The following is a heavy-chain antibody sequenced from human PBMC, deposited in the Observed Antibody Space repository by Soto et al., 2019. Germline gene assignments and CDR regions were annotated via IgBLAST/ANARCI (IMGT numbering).Heavy chain of an antibody. Sequence: QVQLHQSGPGLVKPSGTLSLTCAVSGDSISNSNWWSWVRQPPGKGLEWIGEIYHSGSTNYNPSLKSRVTLSVDKSKNQCSLNLTSVTAAGAAVYYGARQEQQQVLFYDDGLDVWGQGTTVTVSS. D-gene: IGHD6-13*01. CDR3: ARQEQQQVLFYDDGLDV. CDR1: GDSISNSNW. J-gene: IGHJ6*02. CDR2: IYHSGST. V-gene: IGHV4-4*02.